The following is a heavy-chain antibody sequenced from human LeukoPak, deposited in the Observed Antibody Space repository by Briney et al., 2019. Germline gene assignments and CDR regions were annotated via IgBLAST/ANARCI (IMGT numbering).Heavy chain of an antibody. D-gene: IGHD3-10*01. CDR1: GYTFTSYD. J-gene: IGHJ4*02. CDR2: MNTNSGNT. CDR3: ARCGSGSFPDY. V-gene: IGHV1-8*01. Sequence: ASVKVSCKASGYTFTSYDINWVRQAPGQGLEWMGWMNTNSGNTGYAQKFQGRVTMTRNTSISTAYMELSSLRSDDTAVYYCARCGSGSFPDYWSQGTLVTVSS.